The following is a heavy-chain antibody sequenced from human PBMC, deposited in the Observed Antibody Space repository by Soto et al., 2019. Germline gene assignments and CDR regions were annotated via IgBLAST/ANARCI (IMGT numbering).Heavy chain of an antibody. D-gene: IGHD3-9*01. J-gene: IGHJ6*02. Sequence: GESLKTSCKGSGYSFTSYWISWVRQMPGKGLEWMGRIDPSDSYTNYSPSFQGHVTISADKSISTAYLQWSSLKASDTAMYYCARHPPPNYDVLTGSYYYGMAVWGQGTTVTVSS. CDR3: ARHPPPNYDVLTGSYYYGMAV. CDR1: GYSFTSYW. CDR2: IDPSDSYT. V-gene: IGHV5-10-1*01.